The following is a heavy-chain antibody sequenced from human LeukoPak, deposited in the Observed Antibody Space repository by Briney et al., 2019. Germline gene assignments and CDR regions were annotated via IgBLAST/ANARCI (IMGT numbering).Heavy chain of an antibody. CDR1: GFTVSSNY. D-gene: IGHD3-22*01. J-gene: IGHJ3*02. CDR3: ASSITMIVVDPGAFDI. Sequence: GGSLRLSCAASGFTVSSNYMSWVRQAPGKGLEWVSVIYSGGSTYYADSVKGRFTISRDNSKNTLYLQMNSLRAEDTAVYYCASSITMIVVDPGAFDIWGQGTMVTVS. V-gene: IGHV3-53*01. CDR2: IYSGGST.